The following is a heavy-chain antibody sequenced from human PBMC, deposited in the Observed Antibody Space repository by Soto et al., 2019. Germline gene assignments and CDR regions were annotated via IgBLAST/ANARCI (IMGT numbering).Heavy chain of an antibody. CDR2: INHSGSV. CDR3: ARAGAALVRASIGGFDY. V-gene: IGHV4-34*01. Sequence: QVHLQQWGAGLLKPSETLSLTCAVNGGAFNGYYWTWIRQPPGKGLEWIGEINHSGSVDYNPSLNSRVTISIDTSKKQFSLTLTSVTAADTAVYYCARAGAALVRASIGGFDYWGQGTLVTVSS. CDR1: GGAFNGYY. D-gene: IGHD3-10*01. J-gene: IGHJ4*02.